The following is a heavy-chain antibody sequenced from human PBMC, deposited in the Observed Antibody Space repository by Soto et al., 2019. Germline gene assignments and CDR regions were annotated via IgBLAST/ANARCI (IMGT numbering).Heavy chain of an antibody. CDR3: ARSPPQSPYYIDY. Sequence: GGSLRLSCAASGFTFSSYSMNWVRQAPGKGLEWVSSISSSSSYIYYADSVKGRFTISRDNAKNSLYLQMNSLRAEDTAVYYCARSPPQSPYYIDYSGQGTLVTVSS. CDR2: ISSSSSYI. CDR1: GFTFSSYS. V-gene: IGHV3-21*01. J-gene: IGHJ4*02.